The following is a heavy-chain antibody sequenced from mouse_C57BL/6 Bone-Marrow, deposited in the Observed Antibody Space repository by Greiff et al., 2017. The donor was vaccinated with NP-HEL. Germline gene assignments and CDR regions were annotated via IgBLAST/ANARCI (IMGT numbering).Heavy chain of an antibody. CDR1: GYTFTSYW. CDR2: IYPSDSET. V-gene: IGHV1-61*01. CDR3: AVIYYGNYLDY. D-gene: IGHD2-1*01. J-gene: IGHJ2*01. Sequence: QVQLQQPGAELVRPGSSVKLSCKASGYTFTSYWMDWVKQRPGQGLEWIGNIYPSDSETHYNQKFKDKATLTVDKSSSTAYMQVSNLTSEDSAVYYCAVIYYGNYLDYWGQGTTLTVSS.